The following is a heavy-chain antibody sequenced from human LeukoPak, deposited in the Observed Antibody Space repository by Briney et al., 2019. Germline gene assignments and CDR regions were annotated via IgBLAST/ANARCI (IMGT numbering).Heavy chain of an antibody. J-gene: IGHJ3*02. Sequence: GGSLRLSCAASGFTFSSYWMSWVRQAPAKGLEWMANIRQDGNIKYYVDSVRGRFSISRDNAKNSLYLQMNNLRVDDTALYYCAREIVGYDAFDIWGQGTMVTVSS. D-gene: IGHD1-1*01. CDR2: IRQDGNIK. CDR1: GFTFSSYW. V-gene: IGHV3-7*01. CDR3: AREIVGYDAFDI.